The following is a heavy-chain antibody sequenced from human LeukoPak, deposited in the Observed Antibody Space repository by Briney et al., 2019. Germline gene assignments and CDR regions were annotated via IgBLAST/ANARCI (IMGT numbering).Heavy chain of an antibody. CDR2: ISGSGGST. CDR1: GFTFSSYA. V-gene: IGHV3-23*01. D-gene: IGHD2-2*03. Sequence: GGSLRLSCAASGFTFSSYAMSWVRQAPGKGLEWVSAISGSGGSTYYADSVKGRFTISRDNSKNTLYLQMNSLRAEDTAVYYCAKGPGYCSSTSCPGGYYYYYMDVWGKGTTVTVSS. CDR3: AKGPGYCSSTSCPGGYYYYYMDV. J-gene: IGHJ6*03.